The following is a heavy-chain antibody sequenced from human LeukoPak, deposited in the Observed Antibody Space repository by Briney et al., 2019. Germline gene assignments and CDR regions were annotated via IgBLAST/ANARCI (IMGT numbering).Heavy chain of an antibody. CDR3: ARDILPGFDY. CDR2: IIPIFGTA. J-gene: IGHJ4*02. Sequence: ASVKVSCKASGGTFSSYAISWVRQAPGQGLVWMGRIIPIFGTANYAQKFQGRVTITTDESTSTAYMELSSLRSEDTAVYYCARDILPGFDYWGQGTLVTVSS. D-gene: IGHD1-14*01. V-gene: IGHV1-69*05. CDR1: GGTFSSYA.